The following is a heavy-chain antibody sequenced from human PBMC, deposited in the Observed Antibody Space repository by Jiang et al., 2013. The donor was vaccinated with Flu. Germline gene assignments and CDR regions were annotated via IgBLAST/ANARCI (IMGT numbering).Heavy chain of an antibody. CDR3: TRDHIGSSDY. Sequence: EVQLVESGGGLVQPGGSLRLSCAASGFIFSDHYMDWVRQAPGKGLEWVARIRNKASRYSTEYAPSVKGRFSISRDDSKNSIYLQMNSLKTEDTAVYYCTRDHIGSSDYWGQ. J-gene: IGHJ4*02. V-gene: IGHV3-72*01. D-gene: IGHD1-26*01. CDR1: GFIFSDHY. CDR2: IRNKASRYST.